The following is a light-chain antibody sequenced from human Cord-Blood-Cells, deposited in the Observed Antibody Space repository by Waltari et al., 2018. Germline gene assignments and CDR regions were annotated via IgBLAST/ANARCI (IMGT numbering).Light chain of an antibody. CDR2: GAS. J-gene: IGKJ4*01. CDR3: QQYNNWPPLT. V-gene: IGKV3-15*01. Sequence: EIVMTQSPATLSVSPGERATLSCRASQSVSSNLARYQQKPGQAPRLLIYGASTRATGIPARFSGSWSGTEFTLTISSLQSEDFAVYYCQQYNNWPPLTFGGGTKVEIK. CDR1: QSVSSN.